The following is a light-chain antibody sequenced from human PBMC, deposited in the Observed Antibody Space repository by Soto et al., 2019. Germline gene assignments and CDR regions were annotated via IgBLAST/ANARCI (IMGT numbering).Light chain of an antibody. V-gene: IGLV2-14*01. CDR2: EVS. CDR3: SSYTSSSTRV. J-gene: IGLJ1*01. CDR1: SXDVGGYNY. Sequence: QSVLTQPASVSGSPGQSFTISCTGTSXDVGGYNYVSWYQQHPGKAPKLMIYEVSNRPSGVSNRFSGSKSGNTASLTISGLQAEDEADYYCSSYTSSSTRVFGTGTKVTVL.